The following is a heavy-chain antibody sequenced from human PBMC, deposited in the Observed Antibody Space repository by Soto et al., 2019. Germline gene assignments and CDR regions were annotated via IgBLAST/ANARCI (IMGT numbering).Heavy chain of an antibody. Sequence: PSDTLSLTCAVYGGSFSGYYWSWIRQPPGKGLEWIGEINHSGSTNYNPSLKSRVTISVDTSKNQFSLKLSSVTAADTAVYYCARRAYCYGMDVWGQGTTVTVSS. CDR1: GGSFSGYY. V-gene: IGHV4-34*01. CDR3: ARRAYCYGMDV. CDR2: INHSGST. J-gene: IGHJ6*02.